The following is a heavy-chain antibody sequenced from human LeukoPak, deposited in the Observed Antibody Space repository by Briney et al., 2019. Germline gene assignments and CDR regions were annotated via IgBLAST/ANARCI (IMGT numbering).Heavy chain of an antibody. D-gene: IGHD6-13*01. V-gene: IGHV4-59*01. CDR1: GGSISSYY. Sequence: SETLSLTCTVSGGSISSYYWSWIRQPPGKGLEWIGYIYYSGSTNYNPSLKSRVTISVDTSKNQFSLKLSSVTAADTAVYYCARGALAAATFPGLFDYWGQGTLVTVSS. CDR2: IYYSGST. J-gene: IGHJ4*02. CDR3: ARGALAAATFPGLFDY.